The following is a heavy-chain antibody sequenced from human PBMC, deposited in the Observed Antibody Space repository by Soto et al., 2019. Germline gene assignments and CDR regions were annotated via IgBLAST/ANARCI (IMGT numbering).Heavy chain of an antibody. D-gene: IGHD2-8*01. CDR1: GFTFSNAW. V-gene: IGHV3-15*01. J-gene: IGHJ4*02. Sequence: EVQLVESGGRLVKPGGSLRLSCATSGFTFSNAWMSWVRQAPGKGLEWVGRIKSKSDSGTTDYFAPVHGRFTISRDDSEDTLYLQMHSLKTEDTAVYYCATEGPCTLRPFDNWGQGTLVTVSS. CDR3: ATEGPCTLRPFDN. CDR2: IKSKSDSGTT.